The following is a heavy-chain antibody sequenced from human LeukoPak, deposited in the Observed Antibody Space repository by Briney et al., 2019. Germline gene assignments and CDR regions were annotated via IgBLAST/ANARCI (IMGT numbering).Heavy chain of an antibody. V-gene: IGHV1-2*02. Sequence: DSVKVSCKASGYTXTGDYMYRVRQAPGQGLEWMGWINPNTGTTNYAQKFQGRVSMTRDTSITTAYMELHSLTPDDTAVYYCARDGSSRRTFDPWGQGTLVTVSS. CDR1: GYTXTGDY. J-gene: IGHJ5*02. D-gene: IGHD6-13*01. CDR2: INPNTGTT. CDR3: ARDGSSRRTFDP.